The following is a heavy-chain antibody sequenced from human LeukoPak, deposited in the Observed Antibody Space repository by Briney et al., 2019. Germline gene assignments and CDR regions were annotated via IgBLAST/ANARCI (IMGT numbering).Heavy chain of an antibody. CDR2: IYYSGST. D-gene: IGHD2-15*01. V-gene: IGHV4-31*03. J-gene: IGHJ4*02. Sequence: SQTLSLTCTVSGGSISSGGYYWSWIRQRPGKGLEWIGYIYYSGSTYYNPSLKSRVTISVDTSKNQFSLKLSSVTAADTAVYYCAREVDATYFDYWGQGTLVTVSS. CDR3: AREVDATYFDY. CDR1: GGSISSGGYY.